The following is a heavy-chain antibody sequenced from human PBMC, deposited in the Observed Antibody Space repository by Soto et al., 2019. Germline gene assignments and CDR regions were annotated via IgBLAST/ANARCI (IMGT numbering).Heavy chain of an antibody. CDR3: ARPMYYDILTGYPDAFDI. Sequence: GESLKISCKGSGYSFTSYWIGWVRQMPGKGLEWMGIIYPGDSDTRYSPSFQGQVTISADKSISTAYLQWSSLKASDTAMYYCARPMYYDILTGYPDAFDIWGQGTMVTVSS. D-gene: IGHD3-9*01. CDR2: IYPGDSDT. CDR1: GYSFTSYW. V-gene: IGHV5-51*01. J-gene: IGHJ3*02.